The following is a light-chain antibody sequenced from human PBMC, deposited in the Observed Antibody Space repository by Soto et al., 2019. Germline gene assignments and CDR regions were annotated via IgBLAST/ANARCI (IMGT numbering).Light chain of an antibody. CDR2: DAS. V-gene: IGKV3-11*01. J-gene: IGKJ4*01. CDR1: QSISDY. CDR3: QQRSDWPSA. Sequence: IVLTQSPDTLSLSPGETATLSCRASQSISDYLAWYQQKPGQAPRLLIYDASNSATGIPGRFSGSGSGTDFSLTISSLEAEDFAIYYCQQRSDWPSAFGGGTRVEIK.